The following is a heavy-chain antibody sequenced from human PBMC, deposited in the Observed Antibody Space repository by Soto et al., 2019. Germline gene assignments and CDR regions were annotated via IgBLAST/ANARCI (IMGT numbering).Heavy chain of an antibody. Sequence: QVQLQESGPGLVKPSQTLSLTCTVSGGSISSGDYYWSWLRQPPGKGLEWIGYIYYSGSTYYNPSLNSRVTISVDTSKNQFSLKLSSVTAADTAVYYCARESVLWKYFDYWGQGTLVTVSS. CDR1: GGSISSGDYY. CDR3: ARESVLWKYFDY. V-gene: IGHV4-30-4*01. J-gene: IGHJ4*02. CDR2: IYYSGST. D-gene: IGHD3-10*01.